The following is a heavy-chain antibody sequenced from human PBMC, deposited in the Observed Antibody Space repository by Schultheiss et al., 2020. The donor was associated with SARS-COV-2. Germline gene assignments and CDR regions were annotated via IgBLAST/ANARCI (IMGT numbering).Heavy chain of an antibody. CDR1: GYTFTSYD. CDR3: AKDSSSGSGRARVVHWYFDL. Sequence: ASVKVSCKASGYTFTSYDINWVRQATGQGLEWMGWMNPNSGNTGYAQKFQGRVTITRNTSISTAYMELSSLRSEDTALYYCAKDSSSGSGRARVVHWYFDLWGRGTLVTVSS. V-gene: IGHV1-8*03. CDR2: MNPNSGNT. J-gene: IGHJ2*01. D-gene: IGHD6-19*01.